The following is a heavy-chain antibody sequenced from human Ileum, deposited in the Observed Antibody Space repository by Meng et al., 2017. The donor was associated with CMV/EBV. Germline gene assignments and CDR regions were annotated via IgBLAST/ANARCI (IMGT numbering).Heavy chain of an antibody. CDR1: SGLTSTRCWF. Sequence: LQVAGAGRVNPAGGSPRPSSAASGLTSTRCWFCACFRQPGGKRLGWFGSMYFSAIADYNQSLKSRFTISLHETQNQFSLRMTSVSAADSAVYFCARDLTNEWFYYWGQGTLVTVSS. D-gene: IGHD3-3*01. J-gene: IGHJ4*02. CDR2: MYFSAIA. CDR3: ARDLTNEWFYY. V-gene: IGHV4-39*07.